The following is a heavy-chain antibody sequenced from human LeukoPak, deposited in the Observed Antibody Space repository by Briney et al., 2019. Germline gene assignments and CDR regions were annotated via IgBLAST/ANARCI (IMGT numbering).Heavy chain of an antibody. CDR1: GGSISSGDYS. CDR2: IYHSGST. J-gene: IGHJ4*02. V-gene: IGHV4-30-2*01. Sequence: SETLSLTCAVSGGSISSGDYSWSWIRQPPGKGLEWIGYIYHSGSTYYNPSLKSRVTISVDRSKNQFSLKLSSVTAADTAVYYCARGDILTGYHDYWGQGTLVTVSS. CDR3: ARGDILTGYHDY. D-gene: IGHD3-9*01.